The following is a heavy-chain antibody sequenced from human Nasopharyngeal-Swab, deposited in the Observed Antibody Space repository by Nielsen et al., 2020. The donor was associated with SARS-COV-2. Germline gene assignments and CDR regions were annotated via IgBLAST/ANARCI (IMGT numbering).Heavy chain of an antibody. D-gene: IGHD3-3*01. CDR3: AKEGPGMFGVVGLDV. J-gene: IGHJ6*02. V-gene: IGHV3-30*18. Sequence: GGSLRLSCAASGFIFSSYGMHWARQAPGKGLEWVAVISYDGINKYNADSVKGRFTISRDNSKDTLYLQMNSLRAEDTAVYYCAKEGPGMFGVVGLDVWGQGTTVTVSS. CDR1: GFIFSSYG. CDR2: ISYDGINK.